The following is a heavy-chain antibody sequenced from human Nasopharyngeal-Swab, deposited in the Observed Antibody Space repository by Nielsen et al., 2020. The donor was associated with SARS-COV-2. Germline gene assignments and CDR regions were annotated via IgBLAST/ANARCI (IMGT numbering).Heavy chain of an antibody. CDR1: GFTFSSYA. CDR3: AKVTMGYDSSGYSVSYYYYYYGMDV. V-gene: IGHV3-23*01. J-gene: IGHJ6*02. D-gene: IGHD3-22*01. CDR2: ISGSGGST. Sequence: GESLKTSCAASGFTFSSYAISWVRQAPGKGLEWVSAISGSGGSTYYADSVKGRFTISRDNSKNTLYLQMNSLRAEDTAVYYCAKVTMGYDSSGYSVSYYYYYYGMDVWGQGTTVTVSS.